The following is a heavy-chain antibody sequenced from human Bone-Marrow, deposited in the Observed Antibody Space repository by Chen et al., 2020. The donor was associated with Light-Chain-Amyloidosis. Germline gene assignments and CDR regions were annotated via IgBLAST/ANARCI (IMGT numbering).Heavy chain of an antibody. V-gene: IGHV1-2*02. CDR2: INPNSGVT. D-gene: IGHD2-15*01. J-gene: IGHJ3*02. Sequence: QVKLVQSGAGVKKPGASVKVSRKASGYTFTGRYMHWVRQAPGQGLEWMGWINPNSGVTTYAQTFQGRVTMTRDTSISTAYMELSRLRSDDTALYYCARVLQVVVAAADAFDIWGHGTMVTVSS. CDR1: GYTFTGRY. CDR3: ARVLQVVVAAADAFDI.